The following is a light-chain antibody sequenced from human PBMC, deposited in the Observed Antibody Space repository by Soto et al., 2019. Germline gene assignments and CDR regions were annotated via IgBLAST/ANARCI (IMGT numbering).Light chain of an antibody. V-gene: IGKV3-20*01. CDR2: SAS. J-gene: IGKJ1*01. Sequence: EIEMTQSPATLSLSPGERATLSCRASQSVSTNYLGWYQQKPGQAPRLLIYSASSRAAGIPDRFSGSGSGTDFTLTISRLEPEDVAVYYCQQYGSSPLTFGQGTKVDIK. CDR1: QSVSTNY. CDR3: QQYGSSPLT.